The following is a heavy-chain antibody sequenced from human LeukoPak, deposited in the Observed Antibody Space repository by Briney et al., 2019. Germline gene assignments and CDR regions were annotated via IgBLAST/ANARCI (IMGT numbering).Heavy chain of an antibody. V-gene: IGHV1-69*04. CDR3: ARVGYYDSSVRY. Sequence: ASVKVSCKASGCTYISYAFSWVRQARGQGLEWMGRIIPILGIANYGQKSQCRVTITADKSTSTAYMELSSMRSDDTAVYYCARVGYYDSSVRYWGQGTLVTVSS. CDR2: IIPILGIA. J-gene: IGHJ4*02. CDR1: GCTYISYA. D-gene: IGHD3-22*01.